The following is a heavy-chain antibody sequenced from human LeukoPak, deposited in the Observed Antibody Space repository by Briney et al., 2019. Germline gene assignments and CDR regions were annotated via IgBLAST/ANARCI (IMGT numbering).Heavy chain of an antibody. V-gene: IGHV1-46*01. J-gene: IGHJ4*02. CDR1: GYTFTSYY. CDR3: ARDCISTSCYTESLNNPAPPLGY. CDR2: INPSGGST. D-gene: IGHD2-2*02. Sequence: ASVKVSCKASGYTFTSYYMHWVRQAPGQGLEWMGIINPSGGSTSYAQKFQGRVTMTRDTSTSTVYMELSSLRSEDTAVYYCARDCISTSCYTESLNNPAPPLGYWGQGTLVTVSS.